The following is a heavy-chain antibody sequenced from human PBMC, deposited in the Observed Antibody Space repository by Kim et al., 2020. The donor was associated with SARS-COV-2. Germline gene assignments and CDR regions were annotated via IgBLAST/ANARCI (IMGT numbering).Heavy chain of an antibody. V-gene: IGHV3-11*06. J-gene: IGHJ1*01. Sequence: GGSLRLSCAASGFTFSDYYMSWIRQAPGKGLEWVSYISSSSSYTNYADSVKGRFTISRDNAKNSLYLQMNSLRAEDTAVYYCACHYYGSGSYYKRLEYFQHWGQGTLVTVSS. CDR2: ISSSSSYT. CDR1: GFTFSDYY. CDR3: ACHYYGSGSYYKRLEYFQH. D-gene: IGHD3-10*01.